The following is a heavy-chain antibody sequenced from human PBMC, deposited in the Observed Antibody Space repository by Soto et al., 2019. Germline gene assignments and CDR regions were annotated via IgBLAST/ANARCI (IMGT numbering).Heavy chain of an antibody. CDR1: GFTFSSYA. V-gene: IGHV3-30-3*01. J-gene: IGHJ6*02. D-gene: IGHD6-13*01. CDR2: ISYDGSNK. CDR3: AREFSSWNYYYYYGMDV. Sequence: QVQLVESGGGVVQPGRSLRLSCAASGFTFSSYAMHWVRQAPGKGLEWVAVISYDGSNKYYADSVKGRFTISRDNSKNTLYLQMNSLRAEDTAVYYCAREFSSWNYYYYYGMDVWGQGTTVTVSS.